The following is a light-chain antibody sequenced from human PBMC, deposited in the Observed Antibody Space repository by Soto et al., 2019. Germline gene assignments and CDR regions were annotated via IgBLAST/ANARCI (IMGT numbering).Light chain of an antibody. J-gene: IGKJ1*01. Sequence: DIQMTQSPSTLSASVGDRVTITCRASQSISTWLAWYQQKPCEAPKLLSYEWSTLERGVPPRLSGSGPGTEFSLTISCLQPDDFATVYCPQYNTYSRTCGQGTKV. V-gene: IGKV1-5*03. CDR3: PQYNTYSRT. CDR1: QSISTW. CDR2: EWS.